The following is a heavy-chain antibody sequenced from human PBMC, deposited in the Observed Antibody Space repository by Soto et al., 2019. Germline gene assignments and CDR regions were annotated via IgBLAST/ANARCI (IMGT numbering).Heavy chain of an antibody. CDR3: AYGGSCDY. D-gene: IGHD1-26*01. V-gene: IGHV3-48*03. J-gene: IGHJ4*02. CDR1: GFSFNTYE. Sequence: EVQLVESGGGLVQPGGSLRLSCAASGFSFNTYEMNWVRQAPGKGLEWVSYISSSGSTIYYADSVKGRFTVSRDNGKNSLYLQMNILRAEDTAVYYCAYGGSCDYWGQGTQVTVSS. CDR2: ISSSGSTI.